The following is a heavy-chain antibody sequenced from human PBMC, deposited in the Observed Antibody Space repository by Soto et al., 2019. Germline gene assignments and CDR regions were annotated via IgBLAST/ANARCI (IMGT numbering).Heavy chain of an antibody. CDR3: AQALGGHNYGMWYDS. D-gene: IGHD5-18*01. J-gene: IGHJ4*02. CDR1: GGSVTSVGYY. Sequence: QVQLQESGPGLVKPSQTLSLTCTVSGGSVTSVGYYWNWNRQHPGKGLECLGYISYSGSTSYNPSLKSRVTISLDTSVNQFSLKLTSVIAADTAVYYCAQALGGHNYGMWYDSWGQGSLVTVSS. CDR2: ISYSGST. V-gene: IGHV4-31*03.